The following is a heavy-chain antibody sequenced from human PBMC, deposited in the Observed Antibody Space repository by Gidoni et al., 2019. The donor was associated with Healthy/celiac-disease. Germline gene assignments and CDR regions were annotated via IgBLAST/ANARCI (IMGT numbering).Heavy chain of an antibody. D-gene: IGHD3-3*01. CDR2: ISYDGSNK. CDR3: ARDYTIFAAGYYFDY. CDR1: GFTFSCYA. Sequence: QVQLVESGGGVVQPGRSLRRPCAASGFTFSCYAMDWGRQAPGQGLGLVAVISYDGSNKYYADSVKGRFTISRDNSKNTLYLRMNSLRAEDTAVYYCARDYTIFAAGYYFDYWGQGTLVTVSS. V-gene: IGHV3-30-3*01. J-gene: IGHJ4*02.